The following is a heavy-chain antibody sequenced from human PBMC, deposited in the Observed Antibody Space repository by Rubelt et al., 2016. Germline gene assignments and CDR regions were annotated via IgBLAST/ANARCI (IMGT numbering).Heavy chain of an antibody. J-gene: IGHJ4*02. CDR3: ARGRSGSTWSYFDR. Sequence: GSTSSNPSVKSRLTLSLDTSKNQFSLNLSSVTAADTAIYYCARGRSGSTWSYFDRWGQGTLVTVSS. D-gene: IGHD6-13*01. V-gene: IGHV4-59*09. CDR2: GST.